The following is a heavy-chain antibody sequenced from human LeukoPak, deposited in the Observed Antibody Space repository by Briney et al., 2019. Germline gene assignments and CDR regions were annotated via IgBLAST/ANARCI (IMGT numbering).Heavy chain of an antibody. CDR3: AREIGPIQLHLWGSAFDY. V-gene: IGHV1-8*03. D-gene: IGHD5-24*01. Sequence: ASVMVSCKSSGYTFTSYDVNWVRQAPGQGLEWMGWVTPSTGNTGYAQKFQGRVTISRDTSIGTTYLELSSLRSEDTAVYYCAREIGPIQLHLWGSAFDYWGQGTLVTVSS. J-gene: IGHJ4*02. CDR1: GYTFTSYD. CDR2: VTPSTGNT.